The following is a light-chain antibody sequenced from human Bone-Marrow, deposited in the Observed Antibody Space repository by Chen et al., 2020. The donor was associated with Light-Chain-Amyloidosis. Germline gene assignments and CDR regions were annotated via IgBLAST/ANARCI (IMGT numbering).Light chain of an antibody. CDR3: QQSYSPSWT. CDR1: QNISSY. CDR2: AAS. V-gene: IGKV1-39*01. Sequence: DIQMTQSPSSLSASIGDRVTITCRASQNISSYLNWYQQKPGKAPKLLIYAASSLQSGVPSRFSGSGSGIDFTLTIISLQPEDFATYHCQQSYSPSWTFGQGTKVESK. J-gene: IGKJ1*01.